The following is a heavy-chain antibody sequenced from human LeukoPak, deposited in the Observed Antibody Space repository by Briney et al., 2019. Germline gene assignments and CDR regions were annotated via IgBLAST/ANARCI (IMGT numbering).Heavy chain of an antibody. D-gene: IGHD2-2*02. CDR2: IRYDGSNK. CDR3: AKDHVGYCSSTSCYTGIGY. J-gene: IGHJ4*02. Sequence: GGSLRLSCAASGFTFSSYGMHWVRQAPGKGLEWVAFIRYDGSNKYYADSVKGRFTISRDNSKNTLYLQMNSLRAEDTAVYYCAKDHVGYCSSTSCYTGIGYWGQGTLVTVSS. CDR1: GFTFSSYG. V-gene: IGHV3-30*02.